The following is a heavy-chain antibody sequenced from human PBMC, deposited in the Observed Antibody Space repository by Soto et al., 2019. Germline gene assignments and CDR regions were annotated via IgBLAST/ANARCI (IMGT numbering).Heavy chain of an antibody. V-gene: IGHV3-21*01. Sequence: GGSLRLSCAASGFTFSSYSMNWVRQAPGKGLEWVSSISSSSSYIYYADSVKGRFTISRDNAKNSLYLQMNSLRAEDTAVYYCARDYTPSILTGYSSYWGQGTLVTVSS. CDR1: GFTFSSYS. CDR2: ISSSSSYI. J-gene: IGHJ4*02. CDR3: ARDYTPSILTGYSSY. D-gene: IGHD3-9*01.